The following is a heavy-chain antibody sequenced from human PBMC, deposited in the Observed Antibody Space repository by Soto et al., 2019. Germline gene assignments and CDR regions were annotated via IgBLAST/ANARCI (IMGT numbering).Heavy chain of an antibody. J-gene: IGHJ4*02. Sequence: GGSLRLSCAASGFTFDDYAMHWVRQAPGKGLEWVSGISWNIGSIGYADSVKSRFTISRDNAKNSLYLQMNSLRAEDTALYYCAKTRQHGGVNSAHFDYWGQGTPVSVSS. V-gene: IGHV3-9*01. CDR3: AKTRQHGGVNSAHFDY. D-gene: IGHD3-16*01. CDR1: GFTFDDYA. CDR2: ISWNIGSI.